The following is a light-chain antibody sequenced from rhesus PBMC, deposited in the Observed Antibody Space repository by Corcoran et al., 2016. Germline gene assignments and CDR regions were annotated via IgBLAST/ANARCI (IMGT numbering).Light chain of an antibody. CDR1: QNIYSN. Sequence: DIQMTQSPSALSASVGDRVTISCRASQNIYSNVAWYQQKPGKAPKLLIYSASTLQSGIPSRFSGSGSGPDFTLPISSLQPEDFAPYYCLPYSSIPPFTFGPGTKLAIK. J-gene: IGKJ3*01. V-gene: IGKV1S12*01. CDR3: LPYSSIPPFT. CDR2: SAS.